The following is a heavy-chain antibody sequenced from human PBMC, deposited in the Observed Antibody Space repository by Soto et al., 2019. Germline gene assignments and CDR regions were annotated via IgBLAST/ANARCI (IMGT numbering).Heavy chain of an antibody. V-gene: IGHV3-23*01. CDR1: GFPISNYA. J-gene: IGHJ3*01. CDR3: AKNRPVAGMSIVGFDV. CDR2: LFTTLRYP. D-gene: IGHD6-19*01. Sequence: EVQLSESGGGLVQPGGSLRLSCVASGFPISNYAMTWVRQTPGTGLEWVSSLFTTLRYPYYADSVKGRFTISRDDSRSTLYLQMNSLRAEDTAVYYCAKNRPVAGMSIVGFDVWGQGTVVIVSS.